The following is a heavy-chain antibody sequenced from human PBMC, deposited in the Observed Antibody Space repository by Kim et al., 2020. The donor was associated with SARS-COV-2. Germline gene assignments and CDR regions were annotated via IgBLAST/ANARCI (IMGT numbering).Heavy chain of an antibody. D-gene: IGHD3-10*01. V-gene: IGHV3-7*01. Sequence: YVDSVKGRFTISRDNAKNSLYLQMNSLRAEDTAVYYCARDRGSGSCPRYWGQGTLVTVSS. J-gene: IGHJ4*02. CDR3: ARDRGSGSCPRY.